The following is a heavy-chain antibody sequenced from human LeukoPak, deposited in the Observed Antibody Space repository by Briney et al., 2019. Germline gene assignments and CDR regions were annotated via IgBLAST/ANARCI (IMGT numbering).Heavy chain of an antibody. Sequence: ASVKVSCKASGYTFTSYAMHWVRQAPGQRLEWMGWINAGNGNTKYSQKFQGRVTITRDTSASTAYMELSSLRSEDTAVYYCARVRMVRGVISYYYGMDVWGKGTTVIVSS. CDR2: INAGNGNT. V-gene: IGHV1-3*01. CDR3: ARVRMVRGVISYYYGMDV. D-gene: IGHD3-10*01. J-gene: IGHJ6*04. CDR1: GYTFTSYA.